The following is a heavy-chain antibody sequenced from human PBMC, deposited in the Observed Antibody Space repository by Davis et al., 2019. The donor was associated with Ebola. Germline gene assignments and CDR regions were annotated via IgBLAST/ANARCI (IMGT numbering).Heavy chain of an antibody. Sequence: GESLKISCAASGFTFSNAWMNWVRQAPGKGLEWVSSISSSSSYIYYADSVKGRFTISRDNAKNSLYLQMNSLRAEDTAVYYCARVIHHIAVAGWRTYYFDYWGQGTLVTVSS. V-gene: IGHV3-21*01. CDR2: ISSSSSYI. J-gene: IGHJ4*02. CDR1: GFTFSNAW. D-gene: IGHD6-19*01. CDR3: ARVIHHIAVAGWRTYYFDY.